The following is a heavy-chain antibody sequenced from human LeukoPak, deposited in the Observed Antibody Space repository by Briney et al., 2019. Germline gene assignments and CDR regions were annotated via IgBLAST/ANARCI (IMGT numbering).Heavy chain of an antibody. CDR2: ISSSGSTI. CDR1: GFTFSDYY. Sequence: GGSLRLSCAASGFTFSDYYMSWIRQAPGKGLEWVSYISSSGSTIYYADSLKGRFTISRDNAKNSLYLQIDSLRAEDTAVYYCARMGIAAAGVDYWGQGTLVTVSS. V-gene: IGHV3-11*04. J-gene: IGHJ4*02. CDR3: ARMGIAAAGVDY. D-gene: IGHD6-13*01.